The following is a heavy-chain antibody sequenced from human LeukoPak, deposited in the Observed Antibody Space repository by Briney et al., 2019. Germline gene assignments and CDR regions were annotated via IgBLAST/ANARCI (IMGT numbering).Heavy chain of an antibody. CDR1: GGSISSSSYY. CDR3: ASIVVVPAARAYYYYGMDV. D-gene: IGHD2-2*01. CDR2: IYYSGST. Sequence: SETLSLTCTVSGGSISSSSYYWGWIRQPPGKGLEWIGSIYYSGSTYYNPSLKSRVTISVDTSKNQFSLKLSSVTAADTAVYYCASIVVVPAARAYYYYGMDVWGQGNTVTVSS. J-gene: IGHJ6*02. V-gene: IGHV4-39*01.